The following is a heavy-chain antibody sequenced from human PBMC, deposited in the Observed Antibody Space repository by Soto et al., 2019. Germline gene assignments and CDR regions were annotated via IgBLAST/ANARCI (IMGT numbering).Heavy chain of an antibody. CDR1: GGSISSSSYY. Sequence: QLQLQESGPGLVKPSETLSLTCTVSGGSISSSSYYWGWIRQPPGKGLEWIGSIYYSGSTHYNPSLKSRVTISVDTSKNQFSLRLSSVTAADTAVYYCATPWFGDGDYWGQGTLVTVSS. V-gene: IGHV4-39*01. D-gene: IGHD3-10*01. J-gene: IGHJ4*02. CDR2: IYYSGST. CDR3: ATPWFGDGDY.